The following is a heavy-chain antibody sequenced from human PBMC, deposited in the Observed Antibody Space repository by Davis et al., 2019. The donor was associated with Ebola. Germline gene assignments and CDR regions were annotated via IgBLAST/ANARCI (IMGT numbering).Heavy chain of an antibody. V-gene: IGHV4-34*01. CDR1: GGSFSGYY. J-gene: IGHJ6*02. CDR3: ARGYSSSWLVYYYYGMDV. CDR2: INHSGST. D-gene: IGHD6-13*01. Sequence: SETLSLTCAVYGGSFSGYYWSWIRQPPGKGLEWIGEINHSGSTNYNPSLKSRVTISVDTSKNQFSLKLSSVTAADTAVYYCARGYSSSWLVYYYYGMDVWGQGTTVTVSS.